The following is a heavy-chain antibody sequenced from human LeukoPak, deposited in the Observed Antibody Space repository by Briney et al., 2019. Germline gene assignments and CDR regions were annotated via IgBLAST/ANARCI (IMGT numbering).Heavy chain of an antibody. CDR1: GFTFSSYG. V-gene: IGHV3-33*01. CDR2: IWYDGSNK. J-gene: IGHJ4*02. CDR3: ARGAYYYDSSGYLKFDY. D-gene: IGHD3-22*01. Sequence: PGGSLGLSCAASGFTFSSYGMHWVRQAPGKGLEWVAVIWYDGSNKYYADSVKGRFTISRDNSRNTLYLQMNSLRAEDTAVYYCARGAYYYDSSGYLKFDYWGQGTLVTVSS.